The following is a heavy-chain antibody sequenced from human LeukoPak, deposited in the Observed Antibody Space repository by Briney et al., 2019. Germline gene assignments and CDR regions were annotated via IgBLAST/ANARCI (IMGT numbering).Heavy chain of an antibody. J-gene: IGHJ3*01. CDR3: AKNHDSNTYHTDDAFDV. Sequence: GGTLRLSCAASGFTFSTYAMNWVRQAPGKGLEWVSVISVSGFSTYYADSVKGRFTISRDTSKSTLYLQMNSLRAEDTAVYYCAKNHDSNTYHTDDAFDVWGQGTMVTVSS. CDR2: ISVSGFST. D-gene: IGHD2/OR15-2a*01. CDR1: GFTFSTYA. V-gene: IGHV3-23*01.